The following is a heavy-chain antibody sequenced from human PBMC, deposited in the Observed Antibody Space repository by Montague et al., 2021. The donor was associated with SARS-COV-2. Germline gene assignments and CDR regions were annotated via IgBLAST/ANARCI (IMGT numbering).Heavy chain of an antibody. CDR1: GFTFSRYA. CDR3: AKEVATAGAWYYGLDI. Sequence: SLRLSCAASGFTFSRYAMNWVRQAPGKGLEWVSVINGNGGDTFYADSVKGRFTISRDNSKNTLYLQLNSLRGDDTAVYYCAKEVATAGAWYYGLDIWGQGTTVTVSS. CDR2: INGNGGDT. V-gene: IGHV3-23*01. D-gene: IGHD6-13*01. J-gene: IGHJ6*02.